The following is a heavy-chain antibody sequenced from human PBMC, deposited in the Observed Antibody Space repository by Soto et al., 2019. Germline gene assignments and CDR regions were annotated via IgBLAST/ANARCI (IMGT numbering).Heavy chain of an antibody. V-gene: IGHV3-53*01. CDR2: IYSGGST. CDR1: GFTVSSNY. CDR3: ASHSSGWYGATFDY. J-gene: IGHJ4*02. Sequence: GGSLRLSCAASGFTVSSNYMSWVRQAPGKGLEWVSVIYSGGSTYYADSVKGRFTISRDNSKNTLYLQMNSLRAEDTAVYYCASHSSGWYGATFDYWGQGTLVTVS. D-gene: IGHD6-19*01.